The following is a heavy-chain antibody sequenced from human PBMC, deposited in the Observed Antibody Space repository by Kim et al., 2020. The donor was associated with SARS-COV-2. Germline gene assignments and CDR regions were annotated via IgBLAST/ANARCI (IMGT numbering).Heavy chain of an antibody. V-gene: IGHV3-23*01. D-gene: IGHD6-13*01. Sequence: GGSLRLSCAASGFTFSSYAMSWVRQAPGKGLEWVSAISGSGGSTYYADSVKGRFTISRDNSKNTLYLQMNSLRAEDTAVYYCAKVFIAAAGWTGDWFDPWGQGTLVTVSS. CDR2: ISGSGGST. CDR1: GFTFSSYA. J-gene: IGHJ5*02. CDR3: AKVFIAAAGWTGDWFDP.